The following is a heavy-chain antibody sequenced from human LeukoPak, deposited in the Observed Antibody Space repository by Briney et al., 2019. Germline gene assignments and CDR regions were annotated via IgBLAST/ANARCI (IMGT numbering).Heavy chain of an antibody. D-gene: IGHD2-2*01. Sequence: GGSLRLSCAASGFTFSSYAMSWVRQAPGKGLGGGSGISGSSGSTYFAHSVKGRFTISRDNSKNALYLQMKSLRAEDTAVYYCAKDHQLRGGLVDYFDYWGQGTLVTVSS. V-gene: IGHV3-23*01. CDR2: ISGSSGST. CDR1: GFTFSSYA. J-gene: IGHJ4*02. CDR3: AKDHQLRGGLVDYFDY.